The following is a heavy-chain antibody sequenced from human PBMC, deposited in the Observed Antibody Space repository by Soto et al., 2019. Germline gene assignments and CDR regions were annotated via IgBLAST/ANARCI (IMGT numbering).Heavy chain of an antibody. J-gene: IGHJ4*02. Sequence: SVKVSCKASGGTFSSYAISWVRQAPGQGLEWVGGIIPIFGTANYAQKFQGRVTITADKSTSTAYMELSSLRSEDTAVYYCAATSYSSSWPYVYWGQGTLVTVSS. CDR3: AATSYSSSWPYVY. CDR1: GGTFSSYA. D-gene: IGHD6-13*01. CDR2: IIPIFGTA. V-gene: IGHV1-69*06.